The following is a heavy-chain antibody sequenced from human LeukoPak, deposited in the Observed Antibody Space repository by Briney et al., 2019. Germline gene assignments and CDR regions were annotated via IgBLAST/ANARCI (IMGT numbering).Heavy chain of an antibody. J-gene: IGHJ4*02. CDR3: GDSYGPQAPLYY. V-gene: IGHV1-18*01. D-gene: IGHD5-18*01. CDR2: ISAYNGNT. CDR1: GYTFTNYG. Sequence: ASVKVSCKASGYTFTNYGISWVRQAPGQGLEWMGWISAYNGNTNYAQKLQGRVTMTTDTSTSTAYMELRSLRSDDTAVYYCGDSYGPQAPLYYWGQGTLVTVSS.